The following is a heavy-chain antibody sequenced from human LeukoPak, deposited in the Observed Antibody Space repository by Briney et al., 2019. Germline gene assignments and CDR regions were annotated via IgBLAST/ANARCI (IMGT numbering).Heavy chain of an antibody. CDR3: ARNSRGGGKNYYFDY. J-gene: IGHJ4*02. Sequence: ASVKVSCKASGYTFTSYYMHWVRQAPGQGLEWMGIINPSGGSTSYAQKFQGRVTMTRDTSTSTVYMELSSLRSEDTAVYYCARNSRGGGKNYYFDYWGQGTLVTVSS. V-gene: IGHV1-46*01. CDR2: INPSGGST. CDR1: GYTFTSYY. D-gene: IGHD1-7*01.